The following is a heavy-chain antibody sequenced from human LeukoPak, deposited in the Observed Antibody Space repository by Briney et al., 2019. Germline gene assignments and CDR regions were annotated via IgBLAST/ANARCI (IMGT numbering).Heavy chain of an antibody. CDR3: AKDPINYYYYYMDV. CDR2: IRYDGSNK. V-gene: IGHV3-30*02. J-gene: IGHJ6*03. CDR1: GFTFSSYG. Sequence: GGSLRLSCAASGFTFSSYGMHWVRQAPGKGLEWGAFIRYDGSNKYYADPVKGRFTISRDNSKNTLYLQINSLRAEDTAVYYCAKDPINYYYYYMDVWGKGTTVTISS.